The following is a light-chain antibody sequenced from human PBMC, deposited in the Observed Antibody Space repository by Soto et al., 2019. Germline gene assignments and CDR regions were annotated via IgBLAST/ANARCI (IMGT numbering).Light chain of an antibody. CDR1: QPISISY. V-gene: IGKV3-20*01. Sequence: EIVLTQSPGTLSLSPGDRATLSCRASQPISISYLAWYQQKVGQAPRLLIYDVSSRPKGTPDRFSGSGSGTDFSLTISRLGPEDFAVYYCQQYRTSLPTFGGGTKVEIK. CDR2: DVS. CDR3: QQYRTSLPT. J-gene: IGKJ4*01.